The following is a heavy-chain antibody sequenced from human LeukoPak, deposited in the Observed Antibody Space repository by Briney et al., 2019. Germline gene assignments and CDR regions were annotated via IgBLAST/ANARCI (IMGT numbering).Heavy chain of an antibody. Sequence: ASVKVSCKASGYTFTSYDVNWVRQATGQGLEWMGWMNPNSGNTGYAQKFQGRVTITADESTSTAYMELSSLRSEDTAVYYCAAPGEYCSSTSCRKNLDYWGQGTLVTVSS. V-gene: IGHV1-8*01. J-gene: IGHJ4*02. D-gene: IGHD2-2*01. CDR1: GYTFTSYD. CDR2: MNPNSGNT. CDR3: AAPGEYCSSTSCRKNLDY.